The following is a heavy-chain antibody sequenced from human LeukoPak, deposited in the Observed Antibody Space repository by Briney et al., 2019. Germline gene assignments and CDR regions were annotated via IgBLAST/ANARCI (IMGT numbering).Heavy chain of an antibody. J-gene: IGHJ4*02. Sequence: SETLSLTCTVSGGSVSSSSYYWGWIRQPPGKGLEWIGSIYYSGSTYYNPSLKSRVTISVDTSKNQFSLKLSSVTAADTAVYYCARDPTGYSSGWYADYWGQGTLVTVSS. CDR1: GGSVSSSSYY. CDR2: IYYSGST. CDR3: ARDPTGYSSGWYADY. D-gene: IGHD6-19*01. V-gene: IGHV4-39*07.